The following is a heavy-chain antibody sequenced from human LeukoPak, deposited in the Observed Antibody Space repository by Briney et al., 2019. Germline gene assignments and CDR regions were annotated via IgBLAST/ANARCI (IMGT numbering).Heavy chain of an antibody. Sequence: PSETLSLTCTVSGYSISSGYYWGWIRQPPGKGLEWIGSIYHSGSTYYNPSPKSRVTISVDTSKNQFSLKLSSVTAADTAVYYCARALLLWFGELLNWGQGTLVTVSS. CDR2: IYHSGST. CDR1: GYSISSGYY. J-gene: IGHJ4*02. CDR3: ARALLLWFGELLN. D-gene: IGHD3-10*01. V-gene: IGHV4-38-2*02.